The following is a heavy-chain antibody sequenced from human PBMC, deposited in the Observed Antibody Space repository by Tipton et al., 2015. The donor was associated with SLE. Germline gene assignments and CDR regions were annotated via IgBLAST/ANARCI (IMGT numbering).Heavy chain of an antibody. Sequence: QLVQSGAELKQPGESLKISCKGSGYKFPNYWIGWVRQMSGKGLEWMGTLYPGHPDVRYSPSFQGQVIISADESSSTAYLQWSSLKASDSAIYYCVRPGSSGSNVPYVFDLWGQGTIVTVSS. J-gene: IGHJ3*01. V-gene: IGHV5-51*03. CDR1: GYKFPNYW. D-gene: IGHD3-10*01. CDR2: LYPGHPDV. CDR3: VRPGSSGSNVPYVFDL.